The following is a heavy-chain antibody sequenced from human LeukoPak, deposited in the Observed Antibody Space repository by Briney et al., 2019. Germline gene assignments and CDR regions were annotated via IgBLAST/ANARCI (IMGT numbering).Heavy chain of an antibody. V-gene: IGHV1-18*01. Sequence: ASVKVSCKASGYTFTSYGISWVRQAPGQGLEWRGWISAYNGNTNYAQKLQGRVTMTTDTSTSTAYMELRSLRSDDTAVYYCARVLSYDSSGYHGFDYWGQGTLVTVSS. D-gene: IGHD3-22*01. CDR3: ARVLSYDSSGYHGFDY. CDR2: ISAYNGNT. J-gene: IGHJ4*02. CDR1: GYTFTSYG.